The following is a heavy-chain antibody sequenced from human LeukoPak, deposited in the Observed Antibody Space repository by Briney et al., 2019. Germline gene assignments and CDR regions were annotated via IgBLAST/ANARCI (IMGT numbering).Heavy chain of an antibody. CDR3: ARHRGQWLVHFDY. V-gene: IGHV3-7*01. CDR2: IKQDGSEK. D-gene: IGHD6-19*01. J-gene: IGHJ4*02. CDR1: GFTFSSYW. Sequence: GGSLRLSCAASGFTFSSYWMSWVRQAPGKGLEWVANIKQDGSEKYYVDSVKGRFTISRDNAKNSLYLQMNSLRAEDTAVYYCARHRGQWLVHFDYWGQGTLVTVSS.